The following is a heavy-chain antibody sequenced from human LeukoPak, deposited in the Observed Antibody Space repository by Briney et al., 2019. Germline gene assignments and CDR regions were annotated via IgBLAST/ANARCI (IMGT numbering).Heavy chain of an antibody. D-gene: IGHD4-17*01. CDR2: ISSSSSYI. J-gene: IGHJ4*02. CDR1: GVTFSSYS. CDR3: ARAGVTIDY. V-gene: IGHV3-21*01. Sequence: SGGSLTLFCAASGVTFSSYSMNWVRQAPGKGLEWVSSISSSSSYIYYVDSVKSRFTISGDNAKNSLYLQMNSLRAEDTAVYYCARAGVTIDYWGQGTLVTVSS.